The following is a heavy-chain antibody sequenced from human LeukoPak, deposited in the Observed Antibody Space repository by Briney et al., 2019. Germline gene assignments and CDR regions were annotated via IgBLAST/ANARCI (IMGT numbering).Heavy chain of an antibody. J-gene: IGHJ6*03. Sequence: GGSLRLSCAASGFTFSSYGMHWVRQAPGKGLEWVSVMSGSGGSTYYAESVKGRFTISRDNSKNTLYLQMNSLRAEDTAVYYCAKAYGGNSVFFSPADYYYYYYMDVWGKGTTVTVSS. V-gene: IGHV3-23*01. CDR3: AKAYGGNSVFFSPADYYYYYYMDV. CDR1: GFTFSSYG. CDR2: MSGSGGST. D-gene: IGHD4-23*01.